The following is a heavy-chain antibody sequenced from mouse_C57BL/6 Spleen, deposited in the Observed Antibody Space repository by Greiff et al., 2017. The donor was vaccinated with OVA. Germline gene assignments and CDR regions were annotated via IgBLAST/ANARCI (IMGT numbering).Heavy chain of an antibody. D-gene: IGHD1-1*01. CDR1: GYSITSGYY. CDR2: ISYDGSN. J-gene: IGHJ4*01. Sequence: VQLQQSGPGLVKPSQSLSLTCSVTGYSITSGYYWNWIRQFPGNKLEWMGYISYDGSNNYNPSLKNRISITRDTSKNQFFLKLNSVTTEDTATYYCARDYYGSSSYAMDYWGQGTSVTVSS. CDR3: ARDYYGSSSYAMDY. V-gene: IGHV3-6*01.